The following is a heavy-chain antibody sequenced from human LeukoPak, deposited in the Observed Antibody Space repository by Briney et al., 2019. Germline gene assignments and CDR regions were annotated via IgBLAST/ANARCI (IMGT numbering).Heavy chain of an antibody. CDR2: ISWNRCPR. Sequence: GGSLRLSWAASEFTFDNYSMHWVRQAPGKGLEWVSAISWNRCPRGYEDSVEGRFTISRDNTKNSLYLQMNSLRTEDTALYYCAKDSPSGGDAFDIWGQGTMVTVSS. CDR3: AKDSPSGGDAFDI. CDR1: EFTFDNYS. J-gene: IGHJ3*02. V-gene: IGHV3-9*01. D-gene: IGHD3-16*01.